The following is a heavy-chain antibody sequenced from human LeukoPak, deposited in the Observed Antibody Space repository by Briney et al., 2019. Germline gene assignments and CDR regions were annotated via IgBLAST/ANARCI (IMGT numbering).Heavy chain of an antibody. J-gene: IGHJ4*02. CDR2: IYSGGNT. Sequence: GGSLRLSCAASAFTFNNYWMSWVRQAPGKGLEWVSIIYSGGNTYYADSVKGRFTISRDNSKNTLYLQMNRLRPEDTAVYYCARGTVTAPDYWGQGTLVTVSS. CDR1: AFTFNNYW. CDR3: ARGTVTAPDY. V-gene: IGHV3-53*01. D-gene: IGHD2-21*02.